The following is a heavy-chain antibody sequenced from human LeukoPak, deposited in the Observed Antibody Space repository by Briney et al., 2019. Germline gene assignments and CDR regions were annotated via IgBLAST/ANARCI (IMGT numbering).Heavy chain of an antibody. V-gene: IGHV3-11*04. Sequence: GGSLRLSCAASGFTFSDYYMSWIRQAPGKGLEWVSYISSSGSTIYYADSVKGRFTISRDNAKNSLYLQMNSLRAEDTAVYYCARVAYSGYEFYYYYYYMDVWGKGTTVTVSS. CDR2: ISSSGSTI. CDR1: GFTFSDYY. CDR3: ARVAYSGYEFYYYYYYMDV. D-gene: IGHD5-12*01. J-gene: IGHJ6*03.